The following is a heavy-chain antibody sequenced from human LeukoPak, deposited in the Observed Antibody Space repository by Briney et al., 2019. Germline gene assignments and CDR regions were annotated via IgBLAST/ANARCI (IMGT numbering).Heavy chain of an antibody. D-gene: IGHD3-16*01. CDR3: AREQGGGTFEY. J-gene: IGHJ4*02. Sequence: GASVKVSCKASGYTFTNYYMHWVRQAPGQGLEWMGVSNPSGAGTNYAQKFRGRVTMTRDTSTSTVYMELSRLGSEDTAVYYCAREQGGGTFEYWGQGTLVTVSS. CDR2: SNPSGAGT. V-gene: IGHV1-46*01. CDR1: GYTFTNYY.